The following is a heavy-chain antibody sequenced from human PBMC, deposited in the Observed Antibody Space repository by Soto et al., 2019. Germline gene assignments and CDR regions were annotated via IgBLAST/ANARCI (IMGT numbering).Heavy chain of an antibody. J-gene: IGHJ5*02. CDR2: INHSGST. Sequence: SETLSLTCAVYGGSFSGYYWSWIRQPPGKGLEWIGEINHSGSTNYNPSLKSRVTISVDTSKNQFSLKLSSVTAADTAVYYCARGLNYYGSGSYYTPSRWFDPWGQGTLVTVSS. V-gene: IGHV4-34*01. D-gene: IGHD3-10*01. CDR3: ARGLNYYGSGSYYTPSRWFDP. CDR1: GGSFSGYY.